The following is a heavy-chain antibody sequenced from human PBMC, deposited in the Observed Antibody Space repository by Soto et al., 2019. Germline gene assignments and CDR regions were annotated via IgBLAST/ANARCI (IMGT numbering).Heavy chain of an antibody. D-gene: IGHD6-13*01. CDR2: IYYSGST. V-gene: IGHV4-39*01. CDR1: GGSISSSSYY. Sequence: QLQLQESGPGLVKPSETLSLTCTVSGGSISSSSYYWGWIRQPPGKGLEWIGSIYYSGSTYYNPSLKSLVTISVDTSKNQFSLKLSSVTAADTAVYYCARLHSSSWSLSFDYWGQGTLVTVSS. J-gene: IGHJ4*02. CDR3: ARLHSSSWSLSFDY.